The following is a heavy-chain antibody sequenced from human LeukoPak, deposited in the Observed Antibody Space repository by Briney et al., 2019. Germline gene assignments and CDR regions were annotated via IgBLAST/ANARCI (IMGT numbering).Heavy chain of an antibody. J-gene: IGHJ3*02. V-gene: IGHV1-2*02. Sequence: ASVKVSCKASGYSFTGYYMHWVRQAPGQGLEWMGWINPNSGGTNYAQKFQGRVTMTRDTSISTAYMELSRLRSDDTAVYYCTRYSGSSGAFDIWGQGTMVTASS. CDR3: TRYSGSSGAFDI. CDR2: INPNSGGT. D-gene: IGHD1-26*01. CDR1: GYSFTGYY.